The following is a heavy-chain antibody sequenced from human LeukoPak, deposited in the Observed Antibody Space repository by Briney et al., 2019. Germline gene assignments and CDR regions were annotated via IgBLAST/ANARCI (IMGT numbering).Heavy chain of an antibody. D-gene: IGHD3-22*01. Sequence: SVKISCKASGGTFSSYAISWVRQAPGQGLEWMGRIIPIFGIANYAQKFQGRVTITADKSTSTAYMELSSLRSEDTAVYYCARGPWYYDSSGPSDRYSQHWGQGTLVTVSS. V-gene: IGHV1-69*04. CDR2: IIPIFGIA. CDR1: GGTFSSYA. CDR3: ARGPWYYDSSGPSDRYSQH. J-gene: IGHJ1*01.